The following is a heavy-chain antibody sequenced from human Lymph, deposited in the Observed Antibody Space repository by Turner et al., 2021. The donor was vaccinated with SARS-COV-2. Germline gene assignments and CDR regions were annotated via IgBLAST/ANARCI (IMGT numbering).Heavy chain of an antibody. J-gene: IGHJ4*02. CDR3: ARDVGGYLGY. D-gene: IGHD3-16*01. Sequence: QVQPVESGGGVVQPGCSLRLSCAASGFTFISYAMHWVRQAPGKGLEWVALISYDGSNKYYADSVKGRFTISRDNSKTTLYLQMNSLRTEDTAVYYCARDVGGYLGYWGQGTLVTVSS. CDR1: GFTFISYA. V-gene: IGHV3-30-3*01. CDR2: ISYDGSNK.